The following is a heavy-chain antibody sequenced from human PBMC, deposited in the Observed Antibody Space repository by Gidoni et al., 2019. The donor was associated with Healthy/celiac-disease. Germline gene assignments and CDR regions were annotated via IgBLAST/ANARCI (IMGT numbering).Heavy chain of an antibody. V-gene: IGHV4-4*07. CDR2: IYTSGST. D-gene: IGHD4-17*01. J-gene: IGHJ3*02. Sequence: QVQLQESGPGLVKPSETLSLTCTVPGGPISSYYWSWIRQPAGKGLEWIGRIYTSGSTNYNPSLKSRVTMSVDTSKNQFSLKLSSVTAADTAVYYCARSDDYGDYVGTDAFDIWGQGTMVTVSS. CDR3: ARSDDYGDYVGTDAFDI. CDR1: GGPISSYY.